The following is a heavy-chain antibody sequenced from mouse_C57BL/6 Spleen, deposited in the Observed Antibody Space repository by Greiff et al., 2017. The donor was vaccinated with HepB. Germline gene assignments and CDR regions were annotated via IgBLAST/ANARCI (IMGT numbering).Heavy chain of an antibody. CDR1: GYTFTSYW. D-gene: IGHD2-5*01. CDR2: IDPSDSYT. V-gene: IGHV1-69*01. CDR3: ARSCYYSNYGYAMDY. Sequence: VQLQQSGAELVMPGASVKLSCKASGYTFTSYWMHWVKQRPGQGLEWIGEIDPSDSYTNYNQKFKGKSTLTVDKSSSTAYMQRSSLTSEDSAVYYWARSCYYSNYGYAMDYWGQGTSVTVSS. J-gene: IGHJ4*01.